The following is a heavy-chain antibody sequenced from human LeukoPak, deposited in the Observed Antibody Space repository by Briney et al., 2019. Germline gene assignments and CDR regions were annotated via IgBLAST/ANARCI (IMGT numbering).Heavy chain of an antibody. CDR2: ISSRGTST. CDR3: AKERDYYDSSGYFDF. J-gene: IGHJ4*02. D-gene: IGHD3-22*01. V-gene: IGHV3-23*01. Sequence: PGGSLRLSCAASGFTFSSYAVSWVRQAPGKGLEWVSAISSRGTSTYYADSVSGQFTISRDDSKNTLYLQMNSLRAEDTAVYYCAKERDYYDSSGYFDFWGQGTLVTVSS. CDR1: GFTFSSYA.